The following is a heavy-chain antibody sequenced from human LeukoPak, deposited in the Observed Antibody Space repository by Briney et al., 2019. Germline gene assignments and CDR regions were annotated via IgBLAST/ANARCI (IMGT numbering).Heavy chain of an antibody. Sequence: PGGSLRLSCAASGFTFSSYAMSWVRQAPGKGLEWVSAISGSGGSTYYADSVKGRFTISRDNSKNTLYLQMNSLRAEDTAVYYCATIGYCSSTSCYTFWRHWGQGTLVTVSS. V-gene: IGHV3-23*01. J-gene: IGHJ4*02. D-gene: IGHD2-2*02. CDR1: GFTFSSYA. CDR2: ISGSGGST. CDR3: ATIGYCSSTSCYTFWRH.